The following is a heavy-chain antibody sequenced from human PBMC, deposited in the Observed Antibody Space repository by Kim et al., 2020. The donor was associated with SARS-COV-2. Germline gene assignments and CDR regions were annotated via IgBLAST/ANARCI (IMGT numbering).Heavy chain of an antibody. CDR3: ARDLSAVHDAFDI. J-gene: IGHJ3*02. Sequence: ADSVKGRCTISRDTSKNTLYLQMNSLRAEDTAVYYCARDLSAVHDAFDIWGQGTMVTVSS. D-gene: IGHD6-19*01. V-gene: IGHV3-53*01.